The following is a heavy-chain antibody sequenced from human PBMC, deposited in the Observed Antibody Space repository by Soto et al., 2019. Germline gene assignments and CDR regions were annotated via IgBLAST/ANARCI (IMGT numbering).Heavy chain of an antibody. J-gene: IGHJ4*02. CDR3: ATIKLGSNRLDY. CDR2: IYYSGST. Sequence: QVQLQESGPGLVKPSQTLSLTCTVSGGSISSGDYYWSWIRQPPGKGLEWIGYIYYSGSTYYNPTFKSPVTISVDTSKNHFSLKLSSVTAADTAVYYCATIKLGSNRLDYWGQGTLVTVSS. V-gene: IGHV4-30-4*01. D-gene: IGHD3-10*01. CDR1: GGSISSGDYY.